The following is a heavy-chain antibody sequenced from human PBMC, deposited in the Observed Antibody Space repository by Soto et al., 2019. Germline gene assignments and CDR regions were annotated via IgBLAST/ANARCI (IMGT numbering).Heavy chain of an antibody. CDR3: ARRGYYGSGSYYQDAFDI. V-gene: IGHV1-18*01. CDR1: GYTFTSYG. Sequence: QVPLVQSGAEVKKPGASVKVSCKASGYTFTSYGISWVRQAPGQGLEWMGWISAYNGNTNYAQKLQGRVTMTTDTSTSTAYMELRSLRSDDTAVHYCARRGYYGSGSYYQDAFDIWGQGTMVTVSS. CDR2: ISAYNGNT. D-gene: IGHD3-10*01. J-gene: IGHJ3*02.